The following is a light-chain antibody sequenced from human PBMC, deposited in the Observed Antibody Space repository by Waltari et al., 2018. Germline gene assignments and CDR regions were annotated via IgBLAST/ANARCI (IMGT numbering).Light chain of an antibody. CDR3: SSFTSSSKVV. CDR1: NSDVGGYNY. CDR2: EVS. Sequence: QSALTQPASVSGSPGQSITISCTGTNSDVGGYNYVSWYQQYPGKAPKLMIYEVSNRPSGISIRFSGSKSGNTASLTISGLQAEDEADYYCSSFTSSSKVVFGGGTKLTVL. J-gene: IGLJ2*01. V-gene: IGLV2-14*01.